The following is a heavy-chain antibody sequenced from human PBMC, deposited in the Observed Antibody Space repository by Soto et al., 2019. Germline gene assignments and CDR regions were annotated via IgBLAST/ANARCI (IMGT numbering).Heavy chain of an antibody. CDR2: ISYDGSNK. V-gene: IGHV3-30*18. CDR3: AKDRDIVVVPAAPN. J-gene: IGHJ4*02. Sequence: GGSLRLSCAASGFTFSSYGMHWFRQAPGKGLEWVAVISYDGSNKYYVDSVKGRFTISRDNSKNTLYLQMNSLRAEDTAVYYCAKDRDIVVVPAAPNWGQGTLVTVSS. D-gene: IGHD2-2*01. CDR1: GFTFSSYG.